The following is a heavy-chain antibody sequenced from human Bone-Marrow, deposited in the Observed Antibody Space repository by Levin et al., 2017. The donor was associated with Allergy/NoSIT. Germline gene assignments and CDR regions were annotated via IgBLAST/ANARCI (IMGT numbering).Heavy chain of an antibody. D-gene: IGHD2-2*01. J-gene: IGHJ6*04. CDR1: GYIFTNYA. CDR2: INTNTGNP. V-gene: IGHV7-4-1*02. CDR3: ATPLTYCSSTSCPVDV. Sequence: ASVKVSCKASGYIFTNYAINWVRQAPGQGLEWMGWINTNTGNPTYAQGFTGRFVFSLDTSVSTAYLQISSLKAENTAVYYCATPLTYCSSTSCPVDVWGKGTTVTVSS.